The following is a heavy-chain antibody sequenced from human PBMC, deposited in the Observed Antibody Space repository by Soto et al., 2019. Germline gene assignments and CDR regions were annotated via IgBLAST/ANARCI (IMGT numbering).Heavy chain of an antibody. V-gene: IGHV3-15*01. CDR3: ATEECTGGGWDFDY. CDR1: GFTFTNAW. Sequence: GGSLRLSCAASGFTFTNAWMSWVRRAPGKGLEWVGHIKSKSHGGTTDYAAPVKGRFTISRDDSKNTLYLQMDSLKTEDTAVYYCATEECTGGGWDFDYWGQGTVVTVSS. CDR2: IKSKSHGGTT. J-gene: IGHJ4*02. D-gene: IGHD2-8*02.